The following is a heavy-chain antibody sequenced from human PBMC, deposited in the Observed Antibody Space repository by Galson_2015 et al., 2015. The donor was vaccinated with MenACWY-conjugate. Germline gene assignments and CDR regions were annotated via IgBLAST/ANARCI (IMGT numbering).Heavy chain of an antibody. CDR2: INQDGSET. V-gene: IGHV3-7*01. CDR3: ARGPFVVVAD. D-gene: IGHD2-15*01. CDR1: GFTFSSYW. J-gene: IGHJ4*02. Sequence: SLRLSCAASGFTFSSYWMHWVRQAPGQGLEWVANINQDGSETYYVDSVKGRFTISRDNAKNSVYLQLNSLKVEDTAVFYCARGPFVVVADWGQGTLVTVSS.